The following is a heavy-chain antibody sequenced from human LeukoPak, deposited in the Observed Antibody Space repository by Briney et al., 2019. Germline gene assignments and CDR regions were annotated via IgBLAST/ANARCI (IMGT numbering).Heavy chain of an antibody. CDR1: GFTISSYS. D-gene: IGHD5-12*01. CDR2: ISSSGSTM. Sequence: GGSLRLSCAASGFTISSYSINWVRQAPGKGLEWVSHISSSGSTMYYADSVKGRFTISRDNAKNSLYLQMNSLRAEDTAVYYCARGGYSGYVTYYYGMDVWGQGTTVTVSS. CDR3: ARGGYSGYVTYYYGMDV. J-gene: IGHJ6*02. V-gene: IGHV3-48*01.